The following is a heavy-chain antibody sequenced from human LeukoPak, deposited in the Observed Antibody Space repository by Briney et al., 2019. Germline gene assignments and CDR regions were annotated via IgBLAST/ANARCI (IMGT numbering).Heavy chain of an antibody. CDR3: AKVRGLPAAAEYYFDY. D-gene: IGHD2-2*01. V-gene: IGHV1-18*01. CDR1: GYTFTSYG. J-gene: IGHJ4*02. CDR2: ISAYNGNT. Sequence: ASVKVSCKASGYTFTSYGISWVRQAPGQGLEWMGWISAYNGNTNYAQKLQGRVTMTTDTSTSTAYMELRSLRSDDTAVYYCAKVRGLPAAAEYYFDYWGQGTLVTVSS.